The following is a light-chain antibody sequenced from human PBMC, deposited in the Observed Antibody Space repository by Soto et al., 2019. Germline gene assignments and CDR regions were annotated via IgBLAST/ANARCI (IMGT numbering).Light chain of an antibody. V-gene: IGKV3-15*01. CDR3: QQYNNWPRT. Sequence: EIVMTQSPATLSVSPGERATLSCRASQSVSGNLAWYQQKPGQAPRLLIYGASTRATGIPAGFSGSGSGTEFTLTISSLEYEDFAVYYWQQYNNWPRTFGQGTKVEIK. J-gene: IGKJ1*01. CDR2: GAS. CDR1: QSVSGN.